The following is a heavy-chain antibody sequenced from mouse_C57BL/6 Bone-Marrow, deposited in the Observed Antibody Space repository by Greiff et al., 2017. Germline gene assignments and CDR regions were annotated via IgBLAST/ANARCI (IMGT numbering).Heavy chain of an antibody. V-gene: IGHV1-82*01. J-gene: IGHJ4*01. CDR1: GYAFSSSW. CDR2: IYPGDGDT. D-gene: IGHD1-1*01. Sequence: QVQLQQSGPELVKPGASVKISCKASGYAFSSSWMNWVKQRPGKGLEWIGRIYPGDGDTNYNGKFKGKATLTADKSSSTAYMQLSSLTSEDSAVYFCARGIFYYGSSPFYAMDYWGQGTSVTVSS. CDR3: ARGIFYYGSSPFYAMDY.